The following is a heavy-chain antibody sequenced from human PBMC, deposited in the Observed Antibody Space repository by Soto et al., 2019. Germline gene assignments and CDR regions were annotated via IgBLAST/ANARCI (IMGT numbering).Heavy chain of an antibody. V-gene: IGHV3-30-3*01. D-gene: IGHD6-13*01. J-gene: IGHJ4*02. CDR3: ARVSFAAGGYFDY. CDR2: ISYDVSNK. Sequence: QVQLVESGGGVVQPGRSLRLSCAASGFTFSSYAMHWVRQAPGKGLEWVAVISYDVSNKYYADSVKVRFTISRDNSKNTLYLQMNSLRAEDTAVYYCARVSFAAGGYFDYWGQGTLVTVSS. CDR1: GFTFSSYA.